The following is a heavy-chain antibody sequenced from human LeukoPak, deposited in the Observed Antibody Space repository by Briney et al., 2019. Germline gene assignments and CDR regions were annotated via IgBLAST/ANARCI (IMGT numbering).Heavy chain of an antibody. V-gene: IGHV1-2*04. CDR1: GYTFTDYY. D-gene: IGHD5-18*01. CDR2: INPNNGGT. J-gene: IGHJ4*02. CDR3: ARDLFTLRWSRGYSYGPLGY. Sequence: ASVKVSCKATGYTFTDYYMHWVRQAPGQGLEWMGWINPNNGGTNYAQKFQGWVTMTGDTSISTAYMELSRLRSEDTAVYYCARDLFTLRWSRGYSYGPLGYWGQGTLVTVSS.